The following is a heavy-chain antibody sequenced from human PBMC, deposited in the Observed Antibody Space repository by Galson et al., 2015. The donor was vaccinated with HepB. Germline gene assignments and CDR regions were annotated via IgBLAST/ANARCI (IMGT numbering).Heavy chain of an antibody. CDR3: ARASTGRVVQGPNWFDP. D-gene: IGHD3-10*01. Sequence: SLRLSCAASGFTFSSYAMHWVRQAPGKGLEWVAVISYDGSNKYYADSVKGRFTISRDNSKNTLYLQMNSLRAEDTAVYYCARASTGRVVQGPNWFDPWGQGTLVTVSS. CDR1: GFTFSSYA. CDR2: ISYDGSNK. V-gene: IGHV3-30-3*01. J-gene: IGHJ5*02.